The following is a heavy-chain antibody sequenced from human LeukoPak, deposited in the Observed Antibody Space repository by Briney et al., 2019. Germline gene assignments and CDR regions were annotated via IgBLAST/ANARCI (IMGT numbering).Heavy chain of an antibody. Sequence: GASVKVSCKASGGTFRSYAISRVRQAPGQGLEWMGGIIPIFGTANYAQKFQGRVTITADESTSTAYMELSSLRSEDTAVYYCARGDVGGYYDSSGYYYLDYWGQGTLVTVSS. CDR1: GGTFRSYA. D-gene: IGHD3-22*01. J-gene: IGHJ4*02. V-gene: IGHV1-69*13. CDR3: ARGDVGGYYDSSGYYYLDY. CDR2: IIPIFGTA.